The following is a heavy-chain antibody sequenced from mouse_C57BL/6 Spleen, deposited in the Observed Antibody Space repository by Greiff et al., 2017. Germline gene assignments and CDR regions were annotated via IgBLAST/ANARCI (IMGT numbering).Heavy chain of an antibody. CDR1: GYAFSSYW. CDR3: ARSAGSYYFDY. CDR2: IYPGDGDT. J-gene: IGHJ2*01. D-gene: IGHD6-1*01. Sequence: QVQLKESGAELVKPGASVKISCKASGYAFSSYWMNWVKQRPGTGLEWIGQIYPGDGDTNYNGKFKGKATLTADKSSSTAYMQLSSLTSEDSAVYFCARSAGSYYFDYWGQGTTLTVSS. V-gene: IGHV1-80*01.